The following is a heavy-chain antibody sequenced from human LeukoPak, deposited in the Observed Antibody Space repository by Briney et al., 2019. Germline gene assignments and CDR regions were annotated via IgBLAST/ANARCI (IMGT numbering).Heavy chain of an antibody. CDR3: ARGWHLYSKQGFDY. CDR1: GGSISSYY. V-gene: IGHV4-34*01. Sequence: SETLSLTCTVSGGSISSYYWSWIRQPPGKGLEWIGEINHSGSTNYNPSLKSRVTISVDTSKNQFSLKLSSVTAADTAVYYCARGWHLYSKQGFDYWGQGTLVTVSS. J-gene: IGHJ4*02. CDR2: INHSGST. D-gene: IGHD4-11*01.